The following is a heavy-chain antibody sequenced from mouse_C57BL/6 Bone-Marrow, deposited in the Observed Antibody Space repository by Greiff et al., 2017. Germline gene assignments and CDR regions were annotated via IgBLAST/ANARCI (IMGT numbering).Heavy chain of an antibody. D-gene: IGHD1-1*01. CDR2: IYPGNSDT. V-gene: IGHV1-5*01. Sequence: VQLQQSGTVLARPGASVKMSCKTSGYTFTSYWMHWVKQRPGQGLEWIGAIYPGNSDTSYNQKFKGKAKLTAVTSASTAYMELSSLTNEDSAVYYCTIYYGSSAWFAYWGKGTLVTVSA. CDR3: TIYYGSSAWFAY. CDR1: GYTFTSYW. J-gene: IGHJ3*01.